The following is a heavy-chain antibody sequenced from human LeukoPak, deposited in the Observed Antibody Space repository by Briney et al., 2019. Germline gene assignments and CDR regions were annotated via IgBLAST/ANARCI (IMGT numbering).Heavy chain of an antibody. V-gene: IGHV1-18*01. CDR2: ISAYNGNT. CDR1: GYTFTSYG. CDR3: ARVGPSYYGPSKWFDP. J-gene: IGHJ5*02. D-gene: IGHD3-10*01. Sequence: ASVKVSCKASGYTFTSYGISWVRQAPGQGLEWMGWISAYNGNTNYAQKLHGRVTMTTDTSTSTAYMELRSLRSDDTAVYYCARVGPSYYGPSKWFDPWGKGTLVTVSS.